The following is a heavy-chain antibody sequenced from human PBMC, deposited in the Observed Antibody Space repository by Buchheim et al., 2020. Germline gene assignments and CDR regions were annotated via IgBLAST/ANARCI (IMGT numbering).Heavy chain of an antibody. Sequence: QLQLQESGPGLVKPSETLSLTCTVSGGSISSSSYYWGWIRQPPGKGLEWIGSIYYSGSTYYNPSLKSRVTISADTSKNQFSLKLSSVTAADTAVYYCARLEVGGSSWYSYYYGMDVWGQGTT. V-gene: IGHV4-39*01. J-gene: IGHJ6*02. CDR3: ARLEVGGSSWYSYYYGMDV. CDR2: IYYSGST. D-gene: IGHD6-13*01. CDR1: GGSISSSSYY.